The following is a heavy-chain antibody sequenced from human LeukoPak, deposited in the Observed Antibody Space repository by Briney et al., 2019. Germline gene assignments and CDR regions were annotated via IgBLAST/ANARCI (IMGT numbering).Heavy chain of an antibody. CDR1: GYSFTSFW. Sequence: WESLKISCKGSGYSFTSFWIGWVRQMPGKGLEWMGIIYPGDSDTRYSPSFKGQVTISADKSIGTAYLQWSSLKASDTAMYYCARQPEYYYDSSGDQDGYNWFDPWGQGTLVTVSS. D-gene: IGHD3-22*01. J-gene: IGHJ5*02. V-gene: IGHV5-51*01. CDR2: IYPGDSDT. CDR3: ARQPEYYYDSSGDQDGYNWFDP.